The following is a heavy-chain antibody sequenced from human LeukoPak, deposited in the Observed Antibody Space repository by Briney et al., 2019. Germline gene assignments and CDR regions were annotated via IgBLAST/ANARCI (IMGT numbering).Heavy chain of an antibody. J-gene: IGHJ6*02. V-gene: IGHV3-23*01. CDR2: ISGSGSRTTT. CDR1: GFTFSNYA. CDR3: ARAGGSSSSSVDYYYYGMDV. D-gene: IGHD6-13*01. Sequence: PGGSLRLSCAAPGFTFSNYAMSWVRQAPGKGLEWVSAISGSGSRTTTYYADSVKGRFTISRDNSKNTLYLQMNSLRAEDTAVYYCARAGGSSSSSVDYYYYGMDVWGQGTTVTVSS.